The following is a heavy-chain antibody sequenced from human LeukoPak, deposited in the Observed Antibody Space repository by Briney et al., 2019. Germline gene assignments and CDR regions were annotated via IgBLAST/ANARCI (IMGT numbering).Heavy chain of an antibody. Sequence: GGSLRLSCAASGFTFSSYEMNWVRQAPGKGLEWVSYISSSGSTIYYADSVKGRFTISRDNAKNPLYLQMNSLRAEDTAVYYCARDCSGGSCYSPYYGMDVWGQGTTVTVSS. D-gene: IGHD2-15*01. CDR2: ISSSGSTI. J-gene: IGHJ6*02. CDR1: GFTFSSYE. CDR3: ARDCSGGSCYSPYYGMDV. V-gene: IGHV3-48*03.